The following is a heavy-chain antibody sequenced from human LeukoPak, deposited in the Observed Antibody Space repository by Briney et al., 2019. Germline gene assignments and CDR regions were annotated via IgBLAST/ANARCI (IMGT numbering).Heavy chain of an antibody. CDR1: GFTFSSYA. V-gene: IGHV3-23*01. CDR3: AKRKVPAASGDGLDY. D-gene: IGHD2-2*01. Sequence: PGGSLRLSCAASGFTFSSYAMSWVRQAPGKGLEWVSGISGRGDSTYYADSVKGRFTISRDKSKNTLYLQMNSLRAEDTAVYYCAKRKVPAASGDGLDYWGQGTLVTVSS. J-gene: IGHJ4*02. CDR2: ISGRGDST.